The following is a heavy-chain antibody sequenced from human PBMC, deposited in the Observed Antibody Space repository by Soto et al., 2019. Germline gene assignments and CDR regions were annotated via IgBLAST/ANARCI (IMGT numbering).Heavy chain of an antibody. V-gene: IGHV4-59*01. CDR2: IYDTGISGYTPST. J-gene: IGHJ6*02. CDR3: ARGEDAFFYYGLDV. Sequence: LSLTCTVSGGSITSSYWSWIRRPPGKGLEWIAYIYDTGISGYTPSTSYNPSLKSRVTMSVDTSRSQFSLKLTSVTAADTAVCYCARGEDAFFYYGLDVWGQGITVTVSS. CDR1: GGSITSSY.